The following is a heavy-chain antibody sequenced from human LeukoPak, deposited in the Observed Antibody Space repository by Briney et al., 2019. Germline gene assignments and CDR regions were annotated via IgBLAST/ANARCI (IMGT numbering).Heavy chain of an antibody. Sequence: QSGRSLRLSRAASGFTFSSYGMHWVRQAPGKGLEWVAVISYDGSNKYYADSVKGRFTISRDNSKNTLYLQMNSLRAEDTAVYYCAKTGQLEYFDYWGQGTLVTVSS. D-gene: IGHD6-13*01. CDR2: ISYDGSNK. CDR3: AKTGQLEYFDY. J-gene: IGHJ4*02. V-gene: IGHV3-30*18. CDR1: GFTFSSYG.